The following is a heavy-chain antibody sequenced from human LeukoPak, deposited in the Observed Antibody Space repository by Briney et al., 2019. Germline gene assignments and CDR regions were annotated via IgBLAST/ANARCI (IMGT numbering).Heavy chain of an antibody. CDR2: IYYSGGT. V-gene: IGHV4-59*01. CDR1: GGSISGSY. Sequence: PSETLSLTCTVSGGSISGSYWSWVRQPPGKGLEWIGYIYYSGGTNYNPSLKSRVTISVDTSKNQFSLRLSSVTAADTAVYYCARPGPCCSSTSCYRRHAFDIWGQGTMVTVSS. D-gene: IGHD2-2*01. J-gene: IGHJ3*02. CDR3: ARPGPCCSSTSCYRRHAFDI.